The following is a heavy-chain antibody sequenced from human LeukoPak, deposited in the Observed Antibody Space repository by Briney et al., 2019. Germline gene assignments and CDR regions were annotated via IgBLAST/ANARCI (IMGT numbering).Heavy chain of an antibody. Sequence: SETLSLTCTVSGGSISSYHWSWIRQPPGKGLEWIGEINHSGSTNYNPSLKSRVTISVDTSKNQFSLKLSSVTAADTAVYYCARGARSSWYDYWGQGTLVTVSS. CDR3: ARGARSSWYDY. D-gene: IGHD6-13*01. CDR2: INHSGST. V-gene: IGHV4-34*01. CDR1: GGSISSYH. J-gene: IGHJ4*02.